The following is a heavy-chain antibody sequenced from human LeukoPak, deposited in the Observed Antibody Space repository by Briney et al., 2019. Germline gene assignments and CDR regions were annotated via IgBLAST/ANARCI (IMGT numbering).Heavy chain of an antibody. CDR2: ISGSGSAI. V-gene: IGHV3-48*03. Sequence: GGSLRLSCAASGFTFSSYEMNWVRQAPGKGLEWVSYISGSGSAIYYADSVKGRFTISRDNAKNSLYLQMNSLRAEDTAVYYCAKDRYGGNSVIFSEYFQHWGQGTLVTVSS. CDR1: GFTFSSYE. CDR3: AKDRYGGNSVIFSEYFQH. J-gene: IGHJ1*01. D-gene: IGHD4-23*01.